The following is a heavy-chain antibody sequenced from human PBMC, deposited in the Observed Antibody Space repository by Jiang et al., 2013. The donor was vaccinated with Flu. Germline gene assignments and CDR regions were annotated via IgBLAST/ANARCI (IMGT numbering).Heavy chain of an antibody. J-gene: IGHJ6*02. CDR3: ARERPGGGYVHFYGMDV. CDR2: ISRNSKYI. Sequence: AASGFTFSIYTMNWVRQAPGEGLEWVSSISRNSKYIYYADSVRGRFTISRDNADNSLYLQMDSLRAEDTALYYCARERPGGGYVHFYGMDVWGQGTTVSVSS. CDR1: GFTFSIYT. V-gene: IGHV3-21*01. D-gene: IGHD1-26*01.